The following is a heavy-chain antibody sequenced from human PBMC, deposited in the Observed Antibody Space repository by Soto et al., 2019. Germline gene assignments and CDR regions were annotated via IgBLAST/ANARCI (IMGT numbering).Heavy chain of an antibody. D-gene: IGHD2-15*01. CDR1: GDTFSNYA. CDR3: ARSEYGSVAVFSYYGIDA. CDR2: IIPKFGEP. J-gene: IGHJ5*01. V-gene: IGHV1-69*05. Sequence: QEHLAQSGPEVKEPGSSVRVSCTASGDTFSNYAINWVRQAPGQGLECVGGIIPKFGEPRYTQTFRARVFITRDNTTSTAYTELHSLRSDDTAVDYCARSEYGSVAVFSYYGIDAWGQGTMVTVSS.